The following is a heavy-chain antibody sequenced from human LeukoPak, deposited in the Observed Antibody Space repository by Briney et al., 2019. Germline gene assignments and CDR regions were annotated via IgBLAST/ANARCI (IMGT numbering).Heavy chain of an antibody. CDR1: GGSISNYH. D-gene: IGHD6-25*01. CDR2: INHSGGT. V-gene: IGHV4-34*01. Sequence: SETLSLTCTVSGGSISNYHWSWIRQPPGKGLEWIGEINHSGGTNYNPSLKSRVIMSVDTSKNQFSLKLSSVTAADTAVYYCARLKVPYTSGLAPWGQGTLVTVSS. J-gene: IGHJ5*02. CDR3: ARLKVPYTSGLAP.